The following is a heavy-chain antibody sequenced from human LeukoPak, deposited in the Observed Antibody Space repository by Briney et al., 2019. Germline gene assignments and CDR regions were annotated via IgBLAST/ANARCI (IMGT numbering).Heavy chain of an antibody. Sequence: SVKVSCKASGGTFSSYAISWVRHAPGKVIEWMGGIIPIFGTANYAQKFQGRVTITADESTSTAYMELSSLRSEDTAVYYCARDRPYTVTTGWFDPWAQGTLVTVSS. CDR3: ARDRPYTVTTGWFDP. J-gene: IGHJ5*02. V-gene: IGHV1-69*01. D-gene: IGHD4-17*01. CDR2: IIPIFGTA. CDR1: GGTFSSYA.